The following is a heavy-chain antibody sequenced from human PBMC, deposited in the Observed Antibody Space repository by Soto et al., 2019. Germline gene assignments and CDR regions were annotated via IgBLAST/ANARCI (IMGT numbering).Heavy chain of an antibody. CDR3: ARLTEAERH. V-gene: IGHV3-53*01. Sequence: EVQLVESGGGLTQPGGSLRLSCVVSGFIVSSSHMIWVRQAPGKGLEGVSVLYNHGKTNYVDSVKGRLTITRDNSKNTVYLHMNSLRVEDTAVYYCARLTEAERHWGQGALVTVSS. CDR1: GFIVSSSH. D-gene: IGHD1-1*01. J-gene: IGHJ4*02. CDR2: LYNHGKT.